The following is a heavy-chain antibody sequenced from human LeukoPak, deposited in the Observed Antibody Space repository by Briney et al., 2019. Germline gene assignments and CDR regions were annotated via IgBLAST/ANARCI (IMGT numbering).Heavy chain of an antibody. CDR2: IIPIFGTA. D-gene: IGHD6-19*01. J-gene: IGHJ4*02. V-gene: IGHV1-69*15. CDR3: ARASIAVAHGFDY. Sequence: SVKVSCKASRRTFSSYAISWVRQAPGQGLEWMGRIIPIFGTANYAQKFQGRVTITADESTSTAYMELSSLRSEDTAMYYCARASIAVAHGFDYWGQGTLVTVSS. CDR1: RRTFSSYA.